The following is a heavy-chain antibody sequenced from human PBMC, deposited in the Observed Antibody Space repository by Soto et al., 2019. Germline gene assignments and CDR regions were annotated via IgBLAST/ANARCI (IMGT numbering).Heavy chain of an antibody. CDR1: GSSLNTSGIC. CDR3: ARMYGGRSGSYYPDY. D-gene: IGHD1-26*01. V-gene: IGHV2-70*11. Sequence: SGPTLVNPTQTLTLTCTFSGSSLNTSGICVTWIRQPPGKALEWLARIDWDDDKYYNTSLKTRLTISKDTSKNQVVLTMTNMDPVDTATYYCARMYGGRSGSYYPDYWGQGALVTVSS. CDR2: IDWDDDK. J-gene: IGHJ4*02.